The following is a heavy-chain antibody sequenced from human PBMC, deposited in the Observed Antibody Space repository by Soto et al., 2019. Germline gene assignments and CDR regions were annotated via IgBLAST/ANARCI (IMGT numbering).Heavy chain of an antibody. V-gene: IGHV5-51*01. D-gene: IGHD3-10*01. CDR3: PRQDLLFGELFRSYYYGMGV. CDR2: IYPGDSDT. CDR1: GYSFTSYW. J-gene: IGHJ6*02. Sequence: GESLKISCKGSGYSFTSYWIGWVRQMPGKGLEWMGIIYPGDSDTRYSPSFQGQVTISADKSISTAYLQWSSLKASDTAMYYCPRQDLLFGELFRSYYYGMGVWGQRTTVTVSS.